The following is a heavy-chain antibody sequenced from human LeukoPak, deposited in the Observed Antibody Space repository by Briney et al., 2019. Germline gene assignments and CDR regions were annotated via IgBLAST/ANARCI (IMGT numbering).Heavy chain of an antibody. CDR2: INGNGGST. D-gene: IGHD2-8*02. J-gene: IGHJ6*03. CDR3: ARHQYWGLDYYYYMDV. V-gene: IGHV3-20*04. Sequence: GGSLRLSCAASGFTFDDYGMSWVRQAPGKGLEWVSGINGNGGSTGYADSVKGRFTISRDNAKNSLYLQMNSLRAEDAALYYCARHQYWGLDYYYYMDVWGKGTTVTVSS. CDR1: GFTFDDYG.